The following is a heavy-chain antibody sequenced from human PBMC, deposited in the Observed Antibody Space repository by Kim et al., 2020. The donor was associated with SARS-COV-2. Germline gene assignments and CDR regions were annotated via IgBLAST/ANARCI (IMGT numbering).Heavy chain of an antibody. V-gene: IGHV3-15*01. J-gene: IGHJ4*02. D-gene: IGHD3-22*01. CDR3: TTRVTMIVVVIDY. Sequence: YAAPVKGRFTISRDDSKNTLYLQMNSLKTEDTAVYYCTTRVTMIVVVIDYWGQGTLVSVSS.